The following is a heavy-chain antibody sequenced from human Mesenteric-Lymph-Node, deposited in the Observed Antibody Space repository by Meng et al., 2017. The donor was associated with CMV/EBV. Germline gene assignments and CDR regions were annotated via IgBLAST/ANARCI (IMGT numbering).Heavy chain of an antibody. J-gene: IGHJ4*02. Sequence: GGSLRLSCAASGFTFSGYALSWVRQAPGKGLEWVSVTYSGGSTTKYADSVKGRFTISRDNSKNTLYLQMNSLRVEDTAVYYCAKWGLGSGYYYPLFDYWGQGTLVTVSS. V-gene: IGHV3-23*03. CDR1: GFTFSGYA. D-gene: IGHD3-22*01. CDR2: TYSGGSTT. CDR3: AKWGLGSGYYYPLFDY.